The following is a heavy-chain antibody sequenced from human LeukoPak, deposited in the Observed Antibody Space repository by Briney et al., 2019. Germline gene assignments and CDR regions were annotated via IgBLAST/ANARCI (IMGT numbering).Heavy chain of an antibody. CDR2: IYNSGST. J-gene: IGHJ4*02. CDR3: AKSGGYGLIDY. V-gene: IGHV4-59*08. Sequence: SETLSLTCTVPGGSISSYYWSWIRQPPGKGLEWIGYIYNSGSTNYNPSLKSRVTISVDTSKNQFSLRLNSVTAADTAMYYCAKSGGYGLIDYWGQGTRVPVSS. CDR1: GGSISSYY. D-gene: IGHD1-26*01.